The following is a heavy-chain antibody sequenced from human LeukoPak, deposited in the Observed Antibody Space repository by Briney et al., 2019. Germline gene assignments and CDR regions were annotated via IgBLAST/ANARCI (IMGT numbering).Heavy chain of an antibody. V-gene: IGHV4-59*01. Sequence: SETLSFTCTVSGGSINSYYWSWIRQPPGKGLEWIGYIYNSGSTNYNPSLRSRVTISVDTSKNQFSLKLSSVTAADTAVYYCARTHDYGDYPTTYFDFWGQGTLVTVSS. CDR1: GGSINSYY. J-gene: IGHJ4*02. CDR3: ARTHDYGDYPTTYFDF. D-gene: IGHD4-17*01. CDR2: IYNSGST.